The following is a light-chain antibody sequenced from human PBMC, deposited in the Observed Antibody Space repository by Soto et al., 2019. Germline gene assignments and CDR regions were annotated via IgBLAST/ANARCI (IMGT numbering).Light chain of an antibody. CDR3: QHYVERSPIT. CDR1: QTISSNY. J-gene: IGKJ5*01. CDR2: GAS. V-gene: IGKV3-20*01. Sequence: ELLLTQSPGTLSLSPGERATLSCRATQTISSNYLAWYQQKPGQAPKLLIHGASTRATGIPDRFSGSGSGTDFTLTISRLEPEDFALYYCQHYVERSPITFGQGTRLEIK.